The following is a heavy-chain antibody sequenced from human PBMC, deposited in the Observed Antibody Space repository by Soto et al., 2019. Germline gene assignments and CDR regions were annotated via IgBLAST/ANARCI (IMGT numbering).Heavy chain of an antibody. V-gene: IGHV3-7*01. CDR2: IKQDGSEK. Sequence: GGSLRLSCAASGFTFSSYWMSWVRQAPGKGLEWVANIKQDGSEKYYVDSVKGRFTISRDNAKNSLYLQMNSLRAEDTAVYYCARQHLNEDWFFDYWGQGTLVTVSS. D-gene: IGHD3-9*01. CDR1: GFTFSSYW. CDR3: ARQHLNEDWFFDY. J-gene: IGHJ4*02.